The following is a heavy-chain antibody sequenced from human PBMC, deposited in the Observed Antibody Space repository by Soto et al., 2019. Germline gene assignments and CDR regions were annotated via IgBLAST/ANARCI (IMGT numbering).Heavy chain of an antibody. V-gene: IGHV3-9*01. J-gene: IGHJ5*02. CDR2: ISWNSGNI. CDR1: GFSFDGYA. D-gene: IGHD6-6*01. CDR3: VKASTYSSSQGWFDT. Sequence: EVQLVESGGGLVQPGRSLRLSCAAPGFSFDGYAMNWVRQPPGKGLVWVSGISWNSGNIDYADSVKGRFTISRDNAKNSLYMQMNSLRAEDTALYYCVKASTYSSSQGWFDTWGQGTMVTVSS.